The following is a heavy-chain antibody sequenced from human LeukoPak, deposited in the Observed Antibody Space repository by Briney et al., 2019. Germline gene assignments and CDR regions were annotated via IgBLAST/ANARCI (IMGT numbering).Heavy chain of an antibody. CDR1: GFTFSSYG. D-gene: IGHD1-26*01. Sequence: GGSLRLSCAASGFTFSSYGIHWVRQAPGKGLEWVSVIYSGGSTYYADSVKGRFTISRDNSKNTLYLQMNSLRAEDTAVYYCARGVGSGSRLRAGDYWGQGTLVTVSS. CDR3: ARGVGSGSRLRAGDY. CDR2: IYSGGST. J-gene: IGHJ4*02. V-gene: IGHV3-53*01.